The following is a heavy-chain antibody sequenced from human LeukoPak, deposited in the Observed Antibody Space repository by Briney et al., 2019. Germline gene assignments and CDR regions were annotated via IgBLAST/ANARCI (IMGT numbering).Heavy chain of an antibody. CDR2: IYYSGST. V-gene: IGHV4-31*03. D-gene: IGHD3-9*01. Sequence: SETLSLTCTVSGGSISSSSYYWGWIRQPPGKGLEWIGYIYYSGSTYYNPSLKSRVTISVDTSKNQFSLKLSSVTAADTAVYYCARGNYDILTGSPDIDYWGQGTLVTVSS. J-gene: IGHJ4*02. CDR3: ARGNYDILTGSPDIDY. CDR1: GGSISSSSYY.